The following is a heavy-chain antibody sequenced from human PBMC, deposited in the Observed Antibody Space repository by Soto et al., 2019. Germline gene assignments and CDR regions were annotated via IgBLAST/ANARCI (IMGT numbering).Heavy chain of an antibody. Sequence: QVHLVQSGAEVKKPGASVKVSCKASGYTFTNYDINWVRQAPGQGLEWMGWISTYTGNTNYAQKLQGRVTMTTDTSTSTANMELRCLGSDDTAVYYGARGYYYGSGKPTPGGMDVWGPGTTVTVSS. CDR2: ISTYTGNT. V-gene: IGHV1-18*01. D-gene: IGHD3-10*01. CDR1: GYTFTNYD. CDR3: ARGYYYGSGKPTPGGMDV. J-gene: IGHJ6*02.